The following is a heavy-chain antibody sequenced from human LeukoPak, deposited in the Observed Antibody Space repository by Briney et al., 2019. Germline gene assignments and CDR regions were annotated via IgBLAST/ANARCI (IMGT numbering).Heavy chain of an antibody. J-gene: IGHJ3*02. CDR3: ASPRGYGSGAGNDAFDI. D-gene: IGHD3-10*01. CDR1: GGTFSSYA. CDR2: INPNSGGT. Sequence: ASVKVSCKASGGTFSSYAISWVRQAPGQGLEWMGWINPNSGGTNYAQKFQGRVTMTRDTSISTAYMELSRLRSDDTAVYYCASPRGYGSGAGNDAFDIWGQGTMVTVPS. V-gene: IGHV1-2*02.